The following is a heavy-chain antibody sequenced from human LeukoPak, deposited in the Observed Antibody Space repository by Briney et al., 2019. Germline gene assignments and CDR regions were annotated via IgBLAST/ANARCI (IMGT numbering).Heavy chain of an antibody. Sequence: ASVKVSCKASGGTFSSYAISWVRQAPGRGLEWMGGIIPIFGTANYAQKFQGRVTITADESTSTAYMELSSLRSEDTAVYYCARNGIGYCSGGSCPWYFDYWGQGTLVTVSS. CDR1: GGTFSSYA. CDR3: ARNGIGYCSGGSCPWYFDY. CDR2: IIPIFGTA. V-gene: IGHV1-69*01. J-gene: IGHJ4*02. D-gene: IGHD2-15*01.